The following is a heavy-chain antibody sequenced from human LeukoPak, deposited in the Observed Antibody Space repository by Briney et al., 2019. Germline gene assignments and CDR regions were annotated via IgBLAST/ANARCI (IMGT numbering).Heavy chain of an antibody. CDR2: FNPNSGGT. D-gene: IGHD3-22*01. CDR3: ARALWDYYDSSGSGLDY. Sequence: VASVKVSCKASGYTFTGYYMHWVRQAPGQGLEWMGGFNPNSGGTNYAQKFQGRVTMTRDTSISTAYMELSRLRSDDTAVYYCARALWDYYDSSGSGLDYWGQGTLVTVSS. CDR1: GYTFTGYY. J-gene: IGHJ4*02. V-gene: IGHV1-2*02.